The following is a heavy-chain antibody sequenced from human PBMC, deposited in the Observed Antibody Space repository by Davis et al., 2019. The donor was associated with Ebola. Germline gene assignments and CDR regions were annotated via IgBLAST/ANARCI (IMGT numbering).Heavy chain of an antibody. Sequence: SGPTLVKPTQTLTLTCTFSGFSLSTSGVGVGWIRQPPGKALEWLALIYWDDDKYYSTSLKTRLTISKDTSKNQVVLTMTNMDPVDTATYYCARLLQSDWYFDLWGRGTLVTVSS. CDR2: IYWDDDK. J-gene: IGHJ2*01. CDR1: GFSLSTSGVG. D-gene: IGHD4-11*01. V-gene: IGHV2-70*01. CDR3: ARLLQSDWYFDL.